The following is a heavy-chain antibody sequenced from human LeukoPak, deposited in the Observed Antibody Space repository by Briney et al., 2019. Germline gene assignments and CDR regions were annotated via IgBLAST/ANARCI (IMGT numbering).Heavy chain of an antibody. V-gene: IGHV4-34*01. Sequence: SSETLSLTCATYGGSFSDYVWSWVRQPPGKGLEWIGEIHHRRGTKYNPSLKSRVTISRDTSNNQFSLKLSSVTAADTAVYYCARRPGWYEDYWGQGTLVTVSS. CDR2: IHHRRGT. CDR3: ARRPGWYEDY. D-gene: IGHD6-19*01. CDR1: GGSFSDYV. J-gene: IGHJ4*02.